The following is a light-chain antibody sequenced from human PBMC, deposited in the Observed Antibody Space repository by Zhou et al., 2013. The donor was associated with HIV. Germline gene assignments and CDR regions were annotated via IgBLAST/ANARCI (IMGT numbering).Light chain of an antibody. J-gene: IGKJ2*01. V-gene: IGKV3-20*01. Sequence: EIVMTQSPATLSVSPGERATLSCRASQSVSSNLAWYQQKPGQAPRLLIYGASSRATGIPDRFSGSGSGTDFTLTISRLEPEDFAVYYCQQYVSSPRTFGQGTKLDIK. CDR3: QQYVSSPRT. CDR2: GAS. CDR1: QSVSSN.